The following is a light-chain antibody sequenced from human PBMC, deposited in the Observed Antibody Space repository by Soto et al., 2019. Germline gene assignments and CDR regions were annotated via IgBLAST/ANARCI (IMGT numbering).Light chain of an antibody. CDR1: SSDVGVYNY. Sequence: QSALTQPASVSGSPGQSITISCTGTSSDVGVYNYVSWYQQHPGKAPKLMIYEVSDRPSGVSNRFSGSKSGNTASLTISGLQAEDEADYYCSSYTSSGTYVFGTGTKLTVI. V-gene: IGLV2-14*01. J-gene: IGLJ1*01. CDR3: SSYTSSGTYV. CDR2: EVS.